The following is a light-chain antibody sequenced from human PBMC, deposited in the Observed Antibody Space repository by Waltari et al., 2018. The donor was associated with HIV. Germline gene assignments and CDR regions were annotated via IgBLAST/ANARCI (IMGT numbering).Light chain of an antibody. CDR2: GNN. Sequence: QSVLTQPPSVSGAPGQRVTISCTGSSSNIGAGFGVHRYQQLPGTAPRLLIYGNNNRPSGVPDRFSGSKSGTSASLAITGLQAEDEADYDCQAYDSSLSGWVFGGRTKLTVL. CDR3: QAYDSSLSGWV. CDR1: SSNIGAGFG. J-gene: IGLJ3*02. V-gene: IGLV1-40*01.